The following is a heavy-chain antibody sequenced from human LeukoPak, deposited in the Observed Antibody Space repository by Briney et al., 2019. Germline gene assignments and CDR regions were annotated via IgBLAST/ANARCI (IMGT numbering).Heavy chain of an antibody. Sequence: SETLSLTCAVYGGSFSGCYWSWIRQPPGKGLEWIGEINHSGSTNYNPSLKSRVTISVDTSKNQFSLKLSSVTAADTAVYYCARVHIAAAGTIFNYWGQGTLVTVSS. CDR1: GGSFSGCY. J-gene: IGHJ4*02. CDR2: INHSGST. D-gene: IGHD6-13*01. CDR3: ARVHIAAAGTIFNY. V-gene: IGHV4-34*01.